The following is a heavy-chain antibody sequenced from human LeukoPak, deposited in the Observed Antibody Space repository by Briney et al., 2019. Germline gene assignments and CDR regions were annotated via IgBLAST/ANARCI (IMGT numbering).Heavy chain of an antibody. Sequence: ETLSLTCAVYGGSFSGYYWSWIRQPPGKGLEWIGEINHSGSTNYNPSLKSRVTISVDTSKNQFSLKLSSVTAADTAVYYCARSYYYDSSGYWSRASFCFDYWGQGTLVTVSS. J-gene: IGHJ4*02. D-gene: IGHD3-22*01. CDR2: INHSGST. V-gene: IGHV4-34*01. CDR3: ARSYYYDSSGYWSRASFCFDY. CDR1: GGSFSGYY.